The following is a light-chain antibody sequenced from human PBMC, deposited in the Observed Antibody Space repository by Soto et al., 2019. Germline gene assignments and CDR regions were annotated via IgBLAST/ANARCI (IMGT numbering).Light chain of an antibody. CDR1: QSVSSN. J-gene: IGKJ5*01. V-gene: IGKV3-15*01. CDR2: GAS. CDR3: QHYNTYST. Sequence: EIVITQSPSTLSVSPGERATLSCRASQSVSSNLAWYQQKPGQAPRLLIYGASTRATGVPARFSGSASGTEFTLTISSLQSEDFAVYYCQHYNTYSTFGQGTRLDIK.